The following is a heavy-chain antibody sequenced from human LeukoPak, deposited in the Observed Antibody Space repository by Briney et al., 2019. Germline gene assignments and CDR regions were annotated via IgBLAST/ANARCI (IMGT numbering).Heavy chain of an antibody. CDR2: IYYSGST. V-gene: IGHV4-59*08. CDR3: ARPYYDFWSGYGWFDP. Sequence: PSETLSLTCTVSGGSISSYYWSWIRQPPGKGLEWIGYIYYSGSTNYNPSLKSRVTISVDTSKNQFSLKLSSVTAADTAVYYCARPYYDFWSGYGWFDPWGQGTLVTVSS. CDR1: GGSISSYY. J-gene: IGHJ5*02. D-gene: IGHD3-3*01.